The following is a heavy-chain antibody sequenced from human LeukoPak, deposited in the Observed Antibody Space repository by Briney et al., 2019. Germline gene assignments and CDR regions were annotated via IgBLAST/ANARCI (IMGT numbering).Heavy chain of an antibody. J-gene: IGHJ4*02. CDR3: ARAPMIVVIFPPRLDF. CDR1: GYTFTFYY. V-gene: IGHV1-2*02. CDR2: INPNTGGT. D-gene: IGHD3-22*01. Sequence: GASVTVSFTTSGYTFTFYYMHWVRQAPGQGLEWMGWINPNTGGTNYAQKFQGRVTMTSDTSISTAYMELSSLKSDDTAMYYCARAPMIVVIFPPRLDFWGQGTLVTVSS.